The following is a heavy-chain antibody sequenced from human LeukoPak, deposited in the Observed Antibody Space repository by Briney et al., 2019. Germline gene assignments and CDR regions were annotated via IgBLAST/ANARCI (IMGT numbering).Heavy chain of an antibody. CDR1: GFSFSKYA. J-gene: IGHJ2*01. D-gene: IGHD2-21*02. CDR3: ARDAGYCGGDCYSDWYFDL. V-gene: IGHV3-30*04. Sequence: GRSLRLSCAASGFSFSKYAMDWVRQAPGRGLEWVAVMSNDGSNKYYADSVKGRFTISRDNSKNTLYLQMNSLRAEDTAVYYCARDAGYCGGDCYSDWYFDLWGRGTLVTVSS. CDR2: MSNDGSNK.